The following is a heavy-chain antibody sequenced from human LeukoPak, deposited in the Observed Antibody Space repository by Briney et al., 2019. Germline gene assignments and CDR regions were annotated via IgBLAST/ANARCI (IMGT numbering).Heavy chain of an antibody. D-gene: IGHD2-2*01. CDR1: GYTFTGYY. J-gene: IGHJ4*02. CDR2: INPNSGGT. V-gene: IGHV1-2*02. Sequence: ASVKVSCKASGYTFTGYYMHWVRQAPGQGLEWMGWINPNSGGTNYVQNFQGRVTLTRDTSASTAYMELSSLRSEDTAVYYCARAGGSCSSTSCYALFDYWGQGTLVTVSS. CDR3: ARAGGSCSSTSCYALFDY.